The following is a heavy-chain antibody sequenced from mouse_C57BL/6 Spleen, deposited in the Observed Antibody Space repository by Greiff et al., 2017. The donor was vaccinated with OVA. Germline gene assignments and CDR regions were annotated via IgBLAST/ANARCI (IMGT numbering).Heavy chain of an antibody. J-gene: IGHJ2*01. V-gene: IGHV3-6*01. CDR3: ARGGSGLAY. D-gene: IGHD3-2*02. CDR1: GYSITSGYY. Sequence: VQLQQSGPGLVKPSQSLSLTCSVTGYSITSGYYWNWIRQFPGNKLEWMGYISYDGSNNYNPSLKNRISITRDTSKNQFFLKLNSVTTEDTATYYCARGGSGLAYWGQGTTLTVSS. CDR2: ISYDGSN.